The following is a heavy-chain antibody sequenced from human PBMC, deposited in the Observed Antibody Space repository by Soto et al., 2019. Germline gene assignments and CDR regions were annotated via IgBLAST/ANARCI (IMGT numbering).Heavy chain of an antibody. CDR3: ARKLYGDYFDY. J-gene: IGHJ4*02. Sequence: SETLSLTCAFYGGSFSGYYWSWIRQPPGKGLEWIGEINHSGSTNYNPSLKSRVTISVDTSKNQFSLKLSSVTAADTAVYYCARKLYGDYFDYWGQGTLVTVSS. V-gene: IGHV4-34*01. CDR1: GGSFSGYY. D-gene: IGHD4-17*01. CDR2: INHSGST.